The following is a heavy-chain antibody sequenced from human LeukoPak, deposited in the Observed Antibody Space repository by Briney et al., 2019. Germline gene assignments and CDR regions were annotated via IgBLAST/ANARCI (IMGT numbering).Heavy chain of an antibody. J-gene: IGHJ6*04. CDR2: ISYDGSNK. D-gene: IGHD3-10*02. CDR1: GFTFSGYA. CDR3: AELGITMIGGV. Sequence: PGGSLRLSCAASGFTFSGYAIHWVRQAPGKGLEWVAIISYDGSNKYYADSVKGRFTISRDNSKNTVYLQMNSLRAEDTAVYYCAELGITMIGGVWGKGTTVTISS. V-gene: IGHV3-30*04.